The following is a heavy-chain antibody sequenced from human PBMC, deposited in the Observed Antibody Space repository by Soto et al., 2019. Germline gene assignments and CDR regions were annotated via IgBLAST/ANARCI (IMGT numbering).Heavy chain of an antibody. J-gene: IGHJ5*02. CDR3: ARDPRYYDILTGSYWFDP. D-gene: IGHD3-9*01. V-gene: IGHV1-46*01. Sequence: ASVKVSCKASGYTFTSYYMHWVRQAPGQGLEWMGIINPSGGSTSYAQKFQGRVTMTRDTSTSTVYMGLSSLRSEDTAVYYCARDPRYYDILTGSYWFDPWGQGTLVTVSS. CDR1: GYTFTSYY. CDR2: INPSGGST.